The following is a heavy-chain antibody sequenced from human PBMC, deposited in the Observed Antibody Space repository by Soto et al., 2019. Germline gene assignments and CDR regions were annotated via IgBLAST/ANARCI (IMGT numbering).Heavy chain of an antibody. CDR2: IHAGNGNT. J-gene: IGHJ4*02. V-gene: IGHV1-3*01. CDR3: ARGLLWFGDLSPLGY. CDR1: RYTFSDYA. Sequence: GASVKVSCKASRYTFSDYAMHWVRQAPGQRLEWMGWIHAGNGNTKYSQKFQGRVTITRDTSATTVYLELTSLRSEDTAVYYCARGLLWFGDLSPLGYWGQGTLVTVSS. D-gene: IGHD3-10*01.